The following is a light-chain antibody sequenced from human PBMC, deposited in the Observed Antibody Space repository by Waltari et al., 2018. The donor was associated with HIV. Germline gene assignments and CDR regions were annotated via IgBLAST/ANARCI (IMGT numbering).Light chain of an antibody. CDR2: DVD. CDR1: DSDFALYNF. J-gene: IGLJ3*02. CDR3: ASFTDDNTLL. V-gene: IGLV2-14*03. Sequence: SAVTQPASVSGLPGQSLTISCTGDDSDFALYNFVSWYQQHPGKLPRLIVYDVDSRASGISASSSGSKSGHTASLNISGLRAEDEADYYCASFTDDNTLLFGGGTKVTVL.